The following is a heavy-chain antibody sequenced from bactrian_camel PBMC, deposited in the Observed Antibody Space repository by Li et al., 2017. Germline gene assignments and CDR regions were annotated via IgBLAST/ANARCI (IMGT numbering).Heavy chain of an antibody. D-gene: IGHD7*01. V-gene: IGHV3S9*01. Sequence: HVQLVESGGGSVQPGGSLRLSCTVIGYLDSSYTMAWFCQGPGKEREGLATINSDGTTDYSDSVLGRFTISRDNGKNKVFLQLDSLKPEDTAMYYCAAVAPGGRPCVSGMPAFAKNTGQGTQVTV. CDR1: GYLDSSYT. J-gene: IGHJ4*01. CDR2: INSDGTT.